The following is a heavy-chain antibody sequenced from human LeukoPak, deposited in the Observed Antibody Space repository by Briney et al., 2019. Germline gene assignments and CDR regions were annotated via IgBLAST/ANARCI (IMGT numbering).Heavy chain of an antibody. CDR3: ARAWYDSSGYYYSWFDY. V-gene: IGHV1-69*05. D-gene: IGHD3-22*01. Sequence: SVKVSCKASGGTFSSYAISWVRQAPGHGLEWMGRIIPIFGTANYAQKFQGRVTITTDESTSTAYMELSSLRSEDTAVYYCARAWYDSSGYYYSWFDYWGQGTLVTVSS. CDR1: GGTFSSYA. J-gene: IGHJ4*02. CDR2: IIPIFGTA.